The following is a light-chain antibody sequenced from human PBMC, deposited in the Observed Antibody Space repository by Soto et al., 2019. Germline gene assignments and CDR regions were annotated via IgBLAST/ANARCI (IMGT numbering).Light chain of an antibody. Sequence: QSVLPQPPSASGTPGQRVTISCSGSSSNIGSNYVYWYQQLPGTALKLLIYRNNQRPSGVPDRFSGSKSGTSASLAISGLRSEDEADYYCAAWDDSLSAPVFGGGTQLTVL. J-gene: IGLJ7*01. V-gene: IGLV1-47*01. CDR3: AAWDDSLSAPV. CDR2: RNN. CDR1: SSNIGSNY.